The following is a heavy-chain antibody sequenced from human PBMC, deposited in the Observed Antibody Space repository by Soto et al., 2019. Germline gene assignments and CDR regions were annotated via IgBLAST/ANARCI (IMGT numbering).Heavy chain of an antibody. CDR2: ISSSGGST. J-gene: IGHJ4*02. V-gene: IGHV3-23*01. CDR1: GFTFSNYA. CDR3: AKNQHAMAHDY. D-gene: IGHD2-8*01. Sequence: EVQLLDSGGGLVQPGGSLRLSCAASGFTFSNYAMSWVRQAPGKELEWVSSISSSGGSTDYADSVKGRFTISRDNSQNTLNLQMNSLRAEDTAIYLCAKNQHAMAHDYWGPGTLVTVSS.